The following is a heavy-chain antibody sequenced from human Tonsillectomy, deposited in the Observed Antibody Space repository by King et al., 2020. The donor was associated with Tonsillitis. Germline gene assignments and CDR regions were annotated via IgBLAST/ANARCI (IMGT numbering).Heavy chain of an antibody. J-gene: IGHJ4*02. CDR1: GFTFSDAW. D-gene: IGHD1-26*01. CDR2: IKTKGDGGTT. Sequence: EGQLVQSGGGLVKPGGSPRLSCAASGFTFSDAWMTWVRQAPGKGLEWVGLIKTKGDGGTTEYAAPVKGRFTISRDDSKNTLYLQMNSLKTEDTAVYYCTTSGSYPQSRDYWGQGTLVAISS. CDR3: TTSGSYPQSRDY. V-gene: IGHV3-15*01.